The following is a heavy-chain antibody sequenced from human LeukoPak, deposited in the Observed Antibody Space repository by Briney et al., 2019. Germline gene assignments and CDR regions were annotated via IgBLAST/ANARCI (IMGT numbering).Heavy chain of an antibody. CDR3: ARDQTALSGYPIYYFDY. J-gene: IGHJ4*02. V-gene: IGHV3-7*01. Sequence: GGSLRLSCAASGFTFSSYWMSWVRRAPGKGLEWVANIKQDGSEKYYVDSVKGRFTISRDNAKNSLYLQMNSLRAEDTAVYYCARDQTALSGYPIYYFDYWGQGTLVTVSS. CDR1: GFTFSSYW. D-gene: IGHD3-3*01. CDR2: IKQDGSEK.